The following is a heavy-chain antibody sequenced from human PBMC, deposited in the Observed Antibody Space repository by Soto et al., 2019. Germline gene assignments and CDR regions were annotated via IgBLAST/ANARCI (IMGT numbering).Heavy chain of an antibody. D-gene: IGHD3-10*01. V-gene: IGHV4-59*01. J-gene: IGHJ4*02. CDR2: IYYSGST. CDR1: GGSISSYY. CDR3: ARVIRGDWNLTYYFDY. Sequence: PSETLSLTCTVSGGSISSYYWSWIQQPPGKGLEWIGYIYYSGSTNYNPSLKSRVTISVDTSKNQFSLKLSSVTAADTAVYYCARVIRGDWNLTYYFDYWGQGTLVTVSS.